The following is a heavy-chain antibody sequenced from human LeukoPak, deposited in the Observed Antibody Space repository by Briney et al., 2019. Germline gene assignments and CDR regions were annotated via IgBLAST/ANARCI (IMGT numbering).Heavy chain of an antibody. CDR3: AKDGDYDILTGGDY. D-gene: IGHD3-9*01. CDR1: GFTFSSYW. Sequence: PGGSLRLSCAASGFTFSSYWMSWVRQAPGKGLEWVAFIRYDGSNKYYADSVKGRFTISRDNSKNTLYLQMNSLRAEDTAVYYCAKDGDYDILTGGDYWGQGTLVTVSS. V-gene: IGHV3-30*02. CDR2: IRYDGSNK. J-gene: IGHJ4*02.